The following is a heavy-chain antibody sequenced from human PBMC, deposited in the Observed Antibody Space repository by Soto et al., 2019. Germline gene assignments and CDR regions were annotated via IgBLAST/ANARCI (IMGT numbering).Heavy chain of an antibody. D-gene: IGHD3-22*01. CDR2: IYYSGST. J-gene: IGHJ4*02. CDR3: ARVAYYYDSSGYYAPNFDY. CDR1: GGSISSGDYY. Sequence: SETLSLTCTVSGGSISSGDYYWSWIRQPPGKGLEWIGYIYYSGSTYYNPSLKSRVTISVDTSKNQFSLKLSSVTAADTAVYYCARVAYYYDSSGYYAPNFDYWGQGTLVTVSS. V-gene: IGHV4-30-4*02.